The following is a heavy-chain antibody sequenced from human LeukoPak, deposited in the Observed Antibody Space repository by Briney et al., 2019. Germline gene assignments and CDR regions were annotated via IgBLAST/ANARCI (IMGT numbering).Heavy chain of an antibody. V-gene: IGHV1-2*02. CDR1: GYTFTGYY. CDR2: INPNSSGT. CDR3: ARGQNYDYVWGSYRYNWFDP. Sequence: ASVKVSCKASGYTFTGYYMHWVRQAPGQGLEWMGWINPNSSGTNYAQKFQGRVTMTRDTSISTAYMELSRLRSDDTAVYYCARGQNYDYVWGSYRYNWFDPWGQGTLVTVSS. J-gene: IGHJ5*02. D-gene: IGHD3-16*02.